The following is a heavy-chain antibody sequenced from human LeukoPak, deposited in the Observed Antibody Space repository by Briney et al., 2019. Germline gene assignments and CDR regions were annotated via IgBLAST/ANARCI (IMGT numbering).Heavy chain of an antibody. CDR1: GFTFSSYA. CDR2: ISGSGGRT. CDR3: AKDLPLLRYFDWAPAPDY. J-gene: IGHJ4*02. V-gene: IGHV3-23*01. D-gene: IGHD3-9*01. Sequence: PGGSLRLSCAASGFTFSSYAMSWVRQAPGKGLEWVSAISGSGGRTYYADSVKGRFTISRDNSKNTLYLQMNSLRAEDTAVYYCAKDLPLLRYFDWAPAPDYWGQGTLVTVSS.